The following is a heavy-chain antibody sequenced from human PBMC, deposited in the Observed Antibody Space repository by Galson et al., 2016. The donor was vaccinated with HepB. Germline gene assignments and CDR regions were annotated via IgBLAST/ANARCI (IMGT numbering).Heavy chain of an antibody. V-gene: IGHV3-23*01. CDR2: LSGSGYVT. D-gene: IGHD1-1*01. J-gene: IGHJ4*02. Sequence: SLRLSCAASGFTFSNFAMNWVRQAPGKGLEWVSTLSGSGYVTYYADSVKGRFTISRDNSKSTLFLQMNSLRAEDTAVYYCAKLEGQLTDNDYWGQGTLVTVSS. CDR1: GFTFSNFA. CDR3: AKLEGQLTDNDY.